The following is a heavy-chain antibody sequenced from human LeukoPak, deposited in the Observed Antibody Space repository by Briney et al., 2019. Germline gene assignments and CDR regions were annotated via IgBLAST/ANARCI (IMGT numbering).Heavy chain of an antibody. CDR2: ISSSSSTI. Sequence: GESLRLSCAASGFTFSSYAMNWVRQAPGKGLEWVSYISSSSSTIYYADSVKGRFTISRDNAKNSLYLQMNSLRAEDTAVYYCAREVAVAGNEFDYCGQGTLVTVSS. V-gene: IGHV3-48*01. CDR3: AREVAVAGNEFDY. J-gene: IGHJ4*02. CDR1: GFTFSSYA. D-gene: IGHD6-19*01.